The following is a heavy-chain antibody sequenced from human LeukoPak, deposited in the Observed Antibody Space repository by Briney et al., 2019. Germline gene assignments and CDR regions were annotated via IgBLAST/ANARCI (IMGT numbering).Heavy chain of an antibody. CDR2: IYPGDSDT. V-gene: IGHV5-51*01. J-gene: IGHJ3*02. Sequence: GESLKISCKGSGYSCTSYWIGWVRQMPGKGLEWMGIIYPGDSDTRYSPSFQGQVTISVDKSISTAFLQWSSLKASDTAVYYCARHLGWCNNTSGCDDESDAFDIWGQGTMVTVSS. CDR3: ARHLGWCNNTSGCDDESDAFDI. CDR1: GYSCTSYW. D-gene: IGHD2-2*01.